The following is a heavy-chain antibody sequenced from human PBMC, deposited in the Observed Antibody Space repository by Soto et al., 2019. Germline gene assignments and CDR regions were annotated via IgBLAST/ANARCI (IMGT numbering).Heavy chain of an antibody. CDR1: GFTFSSYG. Sequence: LRLSCAASGFTFSSYGMHWVRQAPGKGLEWVAVISYDGSNKYYADSVKGRFTISRDNSKNTLYLQMNSLRAEDTAVYYCAKDSGTGDFDYWGQGTLVTVSS. V-gene: IGHV3-30*18. CDR2: ISYDGSNK. J-gene: IGHJ4*02. CDR3: AKDSGTGDFDY.